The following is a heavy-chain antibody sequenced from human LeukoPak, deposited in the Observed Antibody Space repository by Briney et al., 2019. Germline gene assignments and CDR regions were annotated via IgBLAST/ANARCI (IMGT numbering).Heavy chain of an antibody. J-gene: IGHJ4*02. CDR3: AREYSSGHPNDY. CDR2: IYYSGST. V-gene: IGHV4-39*07. Sequence: SETLSLTCTVSGGSISSSSYYWGWIRQPPGKGLEWIGSIYYSGSTYYNPSLKSRVTISVDTSKNQFSLKLSSVTAADTAVYYCAREYSSGHPNDYWGQGTLVTVSS. CDR1: GGSISSSSYY. D-gene: IGHD6-19*01.